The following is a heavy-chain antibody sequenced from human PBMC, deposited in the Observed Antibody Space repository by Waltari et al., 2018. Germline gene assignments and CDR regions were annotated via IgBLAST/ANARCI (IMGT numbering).Heavy chain of an antibody. J-gene: IGHJ1*01. D-gene: IGHD3-10*01. CDR2: IYYSGST. V-gene: IGHV4-59*01. Sequence: QVQLQESGPGLVKPSETLSLPCTVSGGSISSSYCSWIRQPPGKGLEWIGYIYYSGSTNYNPSLKSRVTISVDTSKNQFSLKLSSVTAADTAVYYCAAMVRAGWFQHWGQGTLVTVSS. CDR3: AAMVRAGWFQH. CDR1: GGSISSSY.